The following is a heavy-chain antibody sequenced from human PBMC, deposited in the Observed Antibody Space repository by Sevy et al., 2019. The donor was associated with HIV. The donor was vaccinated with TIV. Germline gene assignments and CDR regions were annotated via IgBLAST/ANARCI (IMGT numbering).Heavy chain of an antibody. CDR3: ARDGRGISAFDI. CDR2: ISGNGENT. CDR1: EFTFSSHA. V-gene: IGHV3-23*01. Sequence: GGSLRLSCTASEFTFSSHAVSWVRQAPGKGLEWVSAISGNGENTHYADSVRGRFTISRDNFKYTLYLQMNSLRAEDTALYYCARDGRGISAFDIWGQGTMVTVSS. J-gene: IGHJ3*02. D-gene: IGHD3-3*02.